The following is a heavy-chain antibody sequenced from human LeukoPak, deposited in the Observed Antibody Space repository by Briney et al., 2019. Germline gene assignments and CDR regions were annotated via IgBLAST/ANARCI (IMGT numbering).Heavy chain of an antibody. Sequence: GGSPRLSCAASGFAFNTYWMHWVRQAPGKGLVWVSRIKSDGSDTTYTDSVKGRFTISRDNAKNTLYLQMNSLSAEGTAMYFCARDRGYTFDYWGQGTLVTVSS. CDR3: ARDRGYTFDY. CDR2: IKSDGSDT. J-gene: IGHJ4*02. V-gene: IGHV3-74*01. CDR1: GFAFNTYW. D-gene: IGHD3-22*01.